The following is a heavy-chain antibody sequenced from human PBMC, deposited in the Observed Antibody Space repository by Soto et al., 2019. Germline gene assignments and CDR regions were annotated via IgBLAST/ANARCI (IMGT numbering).Heavy chain of an antibody. Sequence: PGGSLRLSCAGSGFTFSDYNMHWVRQAPGKGLEWVSAISYGGGTTYYADSVKGRFTISRDNSKNTLYLQMNSLRAEDTAVYYCAKNPGYYYDSTGYHFDYWGQGTLVTVSS. CDR2: ISYGGGTT. CDR1: GFTFSDYN. CDR3: AKNPGYYYDSTGYHFDY. J-gene: IGHJ4*02. D-gene: IGHD3-22*01. V-gene: IGHV3-23*01.